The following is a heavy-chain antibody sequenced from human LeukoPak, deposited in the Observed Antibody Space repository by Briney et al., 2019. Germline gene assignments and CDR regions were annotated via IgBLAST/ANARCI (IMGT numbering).Heavy chain of an antibody. J-gene: IGHJ6*02. CDR2: ISAYNGNT. V-gene: IGHV1-18*01. D-gene: IGHD2-15*01. CDR1: GYTFTSYG. Sequence: ASVKVSCKASGYTFTSYGISWVRQAPGQGLEWMGWISAYNGNTNYAQKLQGRVTMTTDTSTSTAYMELRSLRSDDTAVYYCARYIVVVVAATPASDYYYGMDVWAKGPRSPSP. CDR3: ARYIVVVVAATPASDYYYGMDV.